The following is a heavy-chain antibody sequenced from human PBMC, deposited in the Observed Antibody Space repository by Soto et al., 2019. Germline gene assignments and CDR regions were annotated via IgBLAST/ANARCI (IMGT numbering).Heavy chain of an antibody. J-gene: IGHJ6*02. CDR2: IKSKTDGETR. CDR1: GFPFSNGW. D-gene: IGHD2-15*01. Sequence: EVQLVESGGGLVKPGGSLRLSCAVSGFPFSNGWMSLVRQAPGKGLEWVGRIKSKTDGETRDYAAPVNDRFTISRDDSKKTLYLQMNSLKTEDTAVYYCSTDLGYYGMDVWGQGTTVTVSS. V-gene: IGHV3-15*01. CDR3: STDLGYYGMDV.